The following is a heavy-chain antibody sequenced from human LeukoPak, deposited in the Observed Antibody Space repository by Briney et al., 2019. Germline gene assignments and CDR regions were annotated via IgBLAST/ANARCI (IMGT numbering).Heavy chain of an antibody. CDR1: GFTFSSYA. J-gene: IGHJ4*02. Sequence: GGSLRLSCAASGFTFSSYAMHWVRQAPGKGLEWVAVISYDGSNKYYADSVKGRFTISRDNSKNTLYLQMNSLRAEDTALYYCAKAGYSGSYNPTDYWGQGTLVTVSS. CDR3: AKAGYSGSYNPTDY. D-gene: IGHD1-26*01. V-gene: IGHV3-30*04. CDR2: ISYDGSNK.